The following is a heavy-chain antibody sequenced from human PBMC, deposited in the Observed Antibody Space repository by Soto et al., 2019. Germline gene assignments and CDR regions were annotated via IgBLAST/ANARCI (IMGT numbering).Heavy chain of an antibody. D-gene: IGHD1-26*01. V-gene: IGHV3-7*05. Sequence: PGGSLRLSCAASGFTFSSDWMTWVRQAAGKGLEWVANIRKDGSKTSYLDSVRGRFTISRDNAQSSLYLQMESLRAEDTALYYXAXDXXPGXXXFYFDXSDIWGQGPLXTLSX. CDR3: AXDXXPGXXXFYFDXSDI. J-gene: IGHJ3*02. CDR1: GFTFSSDW. CDR2: IRKDGSKT.